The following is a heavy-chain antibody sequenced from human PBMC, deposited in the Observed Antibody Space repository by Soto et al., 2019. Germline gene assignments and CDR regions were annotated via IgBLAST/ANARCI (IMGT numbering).Heavy chain of an antibody. Sequence: QVQLVQSGAEVKKPGASVKVSCKASGYTFTSYGISWVRQAPGQGLEWMGWISAYNGNTNYAQKLQGRVTMTTDTSTSTGYMELRSLRSDDTAVYYCARDLTMIVVVTSWETRALPDYWGQGTLVTVSS. CDR1: GYTFTSYG. V-gene: IGHV1-18*01. D-gene: IGHD3-22*01. J-gene: IGHJ4*02. CDR2: ISAYNGNT. CDR3: ARDLTMIVVVTSWETRALPDY.